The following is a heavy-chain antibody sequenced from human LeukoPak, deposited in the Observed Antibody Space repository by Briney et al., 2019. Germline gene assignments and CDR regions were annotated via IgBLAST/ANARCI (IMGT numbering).Heavy chain of an antibody. D-gene: IGHD1-26*01. V-gene: IGHV3-23*01. CDR1: GFTLSTYS. Sequence: GGSLRLSCTVSGFTLSTYSLNWVRQAPGKGLEWVSAISGSGGSTYYADSVKGRFTISRDNSKNTLYLQMNSLRAEDTAVYYCARDGSGSGSYDAFDIWGQGTMVTVSS. J-gene: IGHJ3*02. CDR3: ARDGSGSGSYDAFDI. CDR2: ISGSGGST.